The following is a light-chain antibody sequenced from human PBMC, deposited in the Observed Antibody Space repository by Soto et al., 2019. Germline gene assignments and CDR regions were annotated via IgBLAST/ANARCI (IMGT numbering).Light chain of an antibody. CDR3: QQYNNWPPLT. J-gene: IGKJ4*01. CDR1: QSVSYN. Sequence: EKVMTQSPATLSVSPGGRATLSCRASQSVSYNLAWYQQKPGQAPRLLIYDASTRATGVPARFSGSGSGTEFTLTISSLQSEDFAVYYCQQYNNWPPLTFXGGTKVDIK. V-gene: IGKV3-15*01. CDR2: DAS.